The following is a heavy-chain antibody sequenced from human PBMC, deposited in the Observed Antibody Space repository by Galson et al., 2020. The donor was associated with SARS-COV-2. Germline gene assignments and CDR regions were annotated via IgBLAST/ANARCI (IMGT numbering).Heavy chain of an antibody. CDR3: AKKTSASSSIYYYYYMDV. CDR2: IGGSGAGT. CDR1: GFTFSSYA. J-gene: IGHJ6*03. V-gene: IGHV3-23*01. D-gene: IGHD6-6*01. Sequence: GGSLRLSCAASGFTFSSYAMSWVRQAPRKGLEWVSAIGGSGAGTYYADSVKGRFTISRDNSKNTLYLQMNSLRAEDTAVYYCAKKTSASSSIYYYYYMDVWGKGTTVTVS.